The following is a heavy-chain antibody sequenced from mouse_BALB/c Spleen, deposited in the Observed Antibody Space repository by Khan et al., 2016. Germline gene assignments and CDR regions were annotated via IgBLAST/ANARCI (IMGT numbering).Heavy chain of an antibody. J-gene: IGHJ1*01. CDR3: ARSAYDGWYFDV. V-gene: IGHV3-2*02. CDR2: ISYSGST. Sequence: EVQLVESGPGLVKPSQSLSLTCTVTGYSITSDYAWNWIRQFPGNKLEWMGYISYSGSTSYNPSLKSRISITRDTSKNQFFLQLNSVTTEDTATYYWARSAYDGWYFDVWGAGTTVTVSS. D-gene: IGHD2-12*01. CDR1: GYSITSDYA.